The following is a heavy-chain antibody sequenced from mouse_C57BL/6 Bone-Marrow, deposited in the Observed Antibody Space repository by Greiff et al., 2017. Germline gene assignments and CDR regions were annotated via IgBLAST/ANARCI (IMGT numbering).Heavy chain of an antibody. V-gene: IGHV1-54*01. CDR1: GYAFTNYL. CDR3: ARRGYYGNYVYFDY. Sequence: VQLQQSGAELVRPGTSVKVSCKASGYAFTNYLIEWVKQRPGQGLEWIGVINPGSGGTNYNEKFKGKATLTADKSSSTAYMQLSSLTSEDSAVYFCARRGYYGNYVYFDYWGQVTTLTVSS. J-gene: IGHJ2*01. D-gene: IGHD2-1*01. CDR2: INPGSGGT.